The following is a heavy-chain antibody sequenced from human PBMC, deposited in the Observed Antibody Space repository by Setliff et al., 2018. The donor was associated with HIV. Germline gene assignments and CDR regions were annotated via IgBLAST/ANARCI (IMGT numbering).Heavy chain of an antibody. J-gene: IGHJ3*01. V-gene: IGHV4-39*07. CDR2: IYHSGST. D-gene: IGHD3-16*01. CDR1: GGSIKSGSYY. Sequence: SETLSLTCTVSGGSIKSGSYYWGWIRQPPGKGLEWIGCIYHSGSTTSNPSLKSRLTMSIDTSNNQFSLSLTSVTAADTAIYYCARHSRPFSYGLDAFDVWGQGTMVTVSS. CDR3: ARHSRPFSYGLDAFDV.